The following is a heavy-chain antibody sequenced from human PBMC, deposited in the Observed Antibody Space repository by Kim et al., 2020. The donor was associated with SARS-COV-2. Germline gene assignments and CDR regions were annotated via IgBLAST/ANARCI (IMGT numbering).Heavy chain of an antibody. V-gene: IGHV3-30*04. CDR1: GFTFSSYA. CDR2: ISYDGSNK. Sequence: GGSLRLSCAASGFTFSSYAMHWVRQAPGKGLEWVAVISYDGSNKYYADSVKGRFTISRDNSKNTLYLQMNSLRAEDTAVYYCARDSVERAGKAFDYWGQGTLVTVSS. J-gene: IGHJ4*02. CDR3: ARDSVERAGKAFDY. D-gene: IGHD6-19*01.